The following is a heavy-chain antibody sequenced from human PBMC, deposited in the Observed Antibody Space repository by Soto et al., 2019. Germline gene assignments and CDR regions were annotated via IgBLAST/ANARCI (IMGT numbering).Heavy chain of an antibody. V-gene: IGHV4-31*03. Sequence: SETLSLTCTVSGGSISSGGYYWSWIRQHPGKGLEWIGYIYYSGNTYYNPSLKSRVTISVDTSKNQFSLKLSSVTAADTAVYYCARHRPEWFGELFPFDPWGQGTLVTLSS. CDR1: GGSISSGGYY. J-gene: IGHJ5*02. CDR3: ARHRPEWFGELFPFDP. D-gene: IGHD3-10*01. CDR2: IYYSGNT.